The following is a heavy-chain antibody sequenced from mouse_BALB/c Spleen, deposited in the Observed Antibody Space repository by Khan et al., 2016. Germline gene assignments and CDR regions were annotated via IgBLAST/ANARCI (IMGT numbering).Heavy chain of an antibody. V-gene: IGHV1-87*01. CDR3: ARCYFGSNYFDY. J-gene: IGHJ2*01. Sequence: QVRLQQSGAELARPGASVKLSCKASGYTFTSYWMQWVKQRPGQGLEWVGAIYPGDGDTRYTQKFKGKATLTADKSSSTAYMQLSSLASEDSAVYYCARCYFGSNYFDYWGQGTTLTVSS. CDR1: GYTFTSYW. D-gene: IGHD1-1*01. CDR2: IYPGDGDT.